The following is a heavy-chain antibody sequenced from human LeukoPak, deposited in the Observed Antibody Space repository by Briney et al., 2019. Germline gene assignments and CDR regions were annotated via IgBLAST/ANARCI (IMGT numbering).Heavy chain of an antibody. V-gene: IGHV3-33*08. CDR1: GFTFSSYA. Sequence: GGSLRLSCAASGFTFSSYAMSWVRQAPGKGLEWVAVIWYDGSNKYYADSVKGRFTISRDNSKNTLYLQMNSLRAEDTAVYYCARDVAYEAGSHDAFDIWGQGTMVTVSS. J-gene: IGHJ3*02. CDR3: ARDVAYEAGSHDAFDI. D-gene: IGHD3-22*01. CDR2: IWYDGSNK.